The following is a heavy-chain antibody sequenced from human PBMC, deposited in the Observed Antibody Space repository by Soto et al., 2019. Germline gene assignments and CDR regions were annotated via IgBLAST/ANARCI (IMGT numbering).Heavy chain of an antibody. CDR1: GGSFSGYY. D-gene: IGHD7-27*01. V-gene: IGHV4-34*01. CDR2: INHSGST. CDR3: ARTPWGAGRRYFDL. Sequence: QVQLQQWGAGLLKPSETLSLTCAVSGGSFSGYYWSWIRQPPGKGLEWIGEINHSGSTNYNPSLKSRVTISVDTSKNQFSLKLSSVTAADTAVYYCARTPWGAGRRYFDLWGRGTLVTVSS. J-gene: IGHJ2*01.